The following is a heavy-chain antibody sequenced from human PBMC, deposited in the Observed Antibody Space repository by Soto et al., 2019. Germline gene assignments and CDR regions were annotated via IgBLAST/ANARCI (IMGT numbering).Heavy chain of an antibody. CDR3: ARDAVGRFHDYYDSSGYNWFDP. D-gene: IGHD3-22*01. Sequence: ASVKVSCKASGYTFTSYYMHWVRQAPGQGLEWMGIINPSGGSTSYAQKFQGRVTMTRDTSTSTVYMELSSLRSEDTAVYYCARDAVGRFHDYYDSSGYNWFDPWGQGTLVTVSS. CDR1: GYTFTSYY. CDR2: INPSGGST. J-gene: IGHJ5*02. V-gene: IGHV1-46*01.